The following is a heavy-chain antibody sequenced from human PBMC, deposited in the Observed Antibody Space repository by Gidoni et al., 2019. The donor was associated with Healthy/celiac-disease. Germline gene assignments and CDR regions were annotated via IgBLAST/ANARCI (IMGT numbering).Heavy chain of an antibody. CDR1: GGSICSGDYS. Sequence: QVQLQESGPGLVKPSQTLSLTCTVSGGSICSGDYSWSWSRQPPGKGLEWIGYIYYSGSTYYTPSLKSRVTISVDTSKNQFSLKLSSVTAADTAVYYCAREGDGVSGLPDAFDIWGQGTMVTVSS. J-gene: IGHJ3*02. CDR2: IYYSGST. CDR3: AREGDGVSGLPDAFDI. D-gene: IGHD3-3*01. V-gene: IGHV4-30-4*01.